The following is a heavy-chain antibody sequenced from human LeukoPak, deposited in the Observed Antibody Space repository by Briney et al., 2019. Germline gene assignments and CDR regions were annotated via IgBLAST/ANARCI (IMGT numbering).Heavy chain of an antibody. D-gene: IGHD2-15*01. J-gene: IGHJ4*02. Sequence: GGSLTLSCAASGFTFSNYSMSWVRQPPGKGLEWVSCISASGGSYYAHSVKGRFTVSRDISKNTLYLQMNSLRAEDTAVYFCAREPRDCTGGTCQSAGGYYFYYWSQGTLVTVSS. CDR1: GFTFSNYS. CDR2: ISASGGS. V-gene: IGHV3-23*01. CDR3: AREPRDCTGGTCQSAGGYYFYY.